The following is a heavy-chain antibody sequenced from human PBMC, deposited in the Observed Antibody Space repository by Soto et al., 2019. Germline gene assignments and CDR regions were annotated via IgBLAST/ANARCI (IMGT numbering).Heavy chain of an antibody. Sequence: SETLSLTCTVSGGSISSSSYYWGWIRQPPGKGLEWIGSIYYSGSTYYNPSLKSRVTISVDTSKNQFSLKLSSVTAADTAVYYCARLNPIYCSSTSCYLSYYYYMDVWGKGTTVTVSS. D-gene: IGHD2-2*01. CDR1: GGSISSSSYY. J-gene: IGHJ6*03. CDR3: ARLNPIYCSSTSCYLSYYYYMDV. CDR2: IYYSGST. V-gene: IGHV4-39*01.